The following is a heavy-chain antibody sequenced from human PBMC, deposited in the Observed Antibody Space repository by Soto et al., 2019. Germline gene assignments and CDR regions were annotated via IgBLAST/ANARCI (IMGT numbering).Heavy chain of an antibody. CDR2: ISPYNDDT. J-gene: IGHJ6*02. CDR3: ARGGYYDSSGSRNYHYYGMDV. D-gene: IGHD3-22*01. V-gene: IGHV1-18*01. Sequence: QAQLVQSGAEVKKPGASVKFSCKASGYTFSSYGISWVRQAPGQGLEWLGWISPYNDDTNYAQKLQGRVTMTTDTSTRTAYMDLRSLRSDDTAVYYCARGGYYDSSGSRNYHYYGMDVWGQGTTVTVSS. CDR1: GYTFSSYG.